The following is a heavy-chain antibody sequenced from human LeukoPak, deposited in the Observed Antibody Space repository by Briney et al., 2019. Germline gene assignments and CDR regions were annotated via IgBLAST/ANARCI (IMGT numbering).Heavy chain of an antibody. Sequence: SETLSLTCTVSGGSISSYYWSWIRQPAGKGLEWIGRIYTSGSANYNPSLKSRVTMSVDTSKNQFSLKLSSVTAADTAVYYCARPGYSSSYLYFDYWGQGTLVTVSS. J-gene: IGHJ4*02. CDR3: ARPGYSSSYLYFDY. V-gene: IGHV4-4*07. CDR2: IYTSGSA. CDR1: GGSISSYY. D-gene: IGHD6-6*01.